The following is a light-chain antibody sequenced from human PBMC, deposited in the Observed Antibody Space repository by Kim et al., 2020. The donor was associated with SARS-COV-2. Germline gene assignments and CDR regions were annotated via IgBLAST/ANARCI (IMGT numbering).Light chain of an antibody. CDR1: HDISNY. CDR2: GAS. CDR3: QQYDDLPFT. V-gene: IGKV1-33*01. Sequence: AYVGERVTITCQASHDISNYLNWYQQKPEKAPKLLISGASNLEAGVPSRFGGSGSGRHFTFTISSLQPDDIATYYCQQYDDLPFTFGPGTKVDIK. J-gene: IGKJ3*01.